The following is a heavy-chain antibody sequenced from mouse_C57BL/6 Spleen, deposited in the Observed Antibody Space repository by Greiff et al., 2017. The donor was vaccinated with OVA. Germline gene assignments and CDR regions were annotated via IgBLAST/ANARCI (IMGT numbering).Heavy chain of an antibody. Sequence: EVQLQQSGAELVKPGASVKLSCTASGFNIKDYYMHWVKQRPEQGLEWIGRIDPEDGDTKYAPKFKGKATITADTSSNTAYLQLSSLTSEDTAVYYCARSELLREYYAMDYWGQGTSVTVSS. D-gene: IGHD1-1*01. CDR1: GFNIKDYY. J-gene: IGHJ4*01. CDR3: ARSELLREYYAMDY. CDR2: IDPEDGDT. V-gene: IGHV14-2*01.